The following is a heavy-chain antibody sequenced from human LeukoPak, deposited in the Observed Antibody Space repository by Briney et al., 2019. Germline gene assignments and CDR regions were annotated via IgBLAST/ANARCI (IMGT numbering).Heavy chain of an antibody. V-gene: IGHV1-69*06. CDR2: IIPIFGTA. CDR1: GGTFSSYA. CDR3: ASNLGATTRGGY. Sequence: SVKVSCKASGGTFSSYAISWVRQAPGQGLEWMGGIIPIFGTANYAQKFQGRVTITADKSTSTVYMELSSLRSEDTAVYYCASNLGATTRGGYWGQGTLVTVSS. D-gene: IGHD1-26*01. J-gene: IGHJ4*02.